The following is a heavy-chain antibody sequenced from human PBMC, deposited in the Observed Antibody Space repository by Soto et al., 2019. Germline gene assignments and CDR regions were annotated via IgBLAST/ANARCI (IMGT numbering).Heavy chain of an antibody. CDR3: AMSVYATFAH. D-gene: IGHD4-17*01. Sequence: GGSLRLSGAASGFIFSSFSFHWVRQAPGKGLEWVAVISPDGSHIYDAHSVRGRFTISRDNSKDALYLQMNSLGVEDTAVYYCAMSVYATFAHWGQGALVTVSS. V-gene: IGHV3-30-3*01. CDR2: ISPDGSHI. CDR1: GFIFSSFS. J-gene: IGHJ4*02.